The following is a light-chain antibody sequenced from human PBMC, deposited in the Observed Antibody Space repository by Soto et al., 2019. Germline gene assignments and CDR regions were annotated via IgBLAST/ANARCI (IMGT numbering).Light chain of an antibody. Sequence: QSVLTQPASVSGSPGQSITISCTGASSDVGGDKYVSWYQQHPGKAPKLIIYEVSNRPSGVSNRFSGSKSANTASLTISGLQAEDEADYYCSSYTSTNTVVFGGGTKVTVL. CDR3: SSYTSTNTVV. CDR2: EVS. J-gene: IGLJ2*01. V-gene: IGLV2-14*01. CDR1: SSDVGGDKY.